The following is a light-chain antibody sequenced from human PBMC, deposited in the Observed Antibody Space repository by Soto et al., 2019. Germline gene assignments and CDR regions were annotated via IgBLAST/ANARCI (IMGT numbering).Light chain of an antibody. Sequence: QSVLTQPRSVSGSPGQSVAISCTGTSSDVGGYNYVSWYQQHPGKAPKLMIYDVSGRPSGVPDRFSGSKSGNTASLTISGLQAEDEAYYYCCSYAGTYSVFGGGTKLTVL. CDR3: CSYAGTYSV. V-gene: IGLV2-11*01. J-gene: IGLJ2*01. CDR2: DVS. CDR1: SSDVGGYNY.